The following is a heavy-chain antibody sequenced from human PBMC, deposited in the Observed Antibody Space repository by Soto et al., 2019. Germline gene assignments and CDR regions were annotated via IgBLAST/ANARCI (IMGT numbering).Heavy chain of an antibody. D-gene: IGHD2-8*02. CDR3: ARGQSSLLLDC. Sequence: QVQLQQWGAGLLKPSETLSLTCAVYGGSFSAYYWSWIRQPPGKGLEWIGEINHSGSTNYNPSLKSRFTISVDTSKNQYSLKLISVTVEVTAVYYCARGQSSLLLDCWGQGILVTVSS. CDR1: GGSFSAYY. V-gene: IGHV4-34*01. CDR2: INHSGST. J-gene: IGHJ4*02.